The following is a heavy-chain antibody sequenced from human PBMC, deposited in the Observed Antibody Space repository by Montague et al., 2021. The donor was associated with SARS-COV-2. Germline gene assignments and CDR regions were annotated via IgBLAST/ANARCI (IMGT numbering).Heavy chain of an antibody. V-gene: IGHV4-59*01. J-gene: IGHJ6*02. CDR3: ARGGYYDNTGYYSDYYYNMDV. D-gene: IGHD3-22*01. CDR2: IFHSGST. CDR1: GGSIDSFY. Sequence: SETLSLTCTVSGGSIDSFYWSWIRRPPGKGLEWIGCIFHSGSTYYNPSLKNRVSMSVDTSKNQVSLRLSSLTAADTAVYYCARGGYYDNTGYYSDYYYNMDVWGQGTTVTVSS.